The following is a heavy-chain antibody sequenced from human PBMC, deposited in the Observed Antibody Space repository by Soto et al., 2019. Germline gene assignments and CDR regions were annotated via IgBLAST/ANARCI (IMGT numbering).Heavy chain of an antibody. CDR3: ARDHHRYSGYDYVDY. Sequence: QVQLVESGRGLVKPGGSLRLSCAASGFTFSDYYMSWIRQAPGKGLEWVSYISSSSSYTNYADSVKGRFTISRDNAKNSLYLQMNSLRAADTAVYYCARDHHRYSGYDYVDYWGQGTLVTVSS. J-gene: IGHJ4*02. V-gene: IGHV3-11*05. CDR2: ISSSSSYT. CDR1: GFTFSDYY. D-gene: IGHD5-12*01.